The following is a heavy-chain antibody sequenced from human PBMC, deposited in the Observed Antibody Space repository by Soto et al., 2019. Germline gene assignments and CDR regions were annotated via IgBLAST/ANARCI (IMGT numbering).Heavy chain of an antibody. J-gene: IGHJ6*03. D-gene: IGHD2-21*01. Sequence: QVQLQESGPGLVKPSETLSLTCTVSGGSISSSSYYWGWIRQPPGKGLEWIGSICYSGSTYYNPSLKSRVTISVDTSTTQFSLKLRSVTAADTAVYYCARIVRGIVITYYYMDVWGKGTTVTVSS. CDR2: ICYSGST. CDR1: GGSISSSSYY. CDR3: ARIVRGIVITYYYMDV. V-gene: IGHV4-39*01.